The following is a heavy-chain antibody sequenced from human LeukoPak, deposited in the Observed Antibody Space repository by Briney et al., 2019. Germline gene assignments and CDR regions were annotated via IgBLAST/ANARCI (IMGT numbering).Heavy chain of an antibody. D-gene: IGHD3-16*01. J-gene: IGHJ4*02. V-gene: IGHV3-53*01. CDR3: AAQKRGSYRPYYFDY. CDR2: IYSDDTT. CDR1: GFTVSGNY. Sequence: PGGSLRLSCAVSGFTVSGNYMSWIRQAPGKGLEWVSLIYSDDTTLYADSVKGRFTISRENSKNTLYLQMKSLRAEDTAVYYCAAQKRGSYRPYYFDYWGQGTLVTVSS.